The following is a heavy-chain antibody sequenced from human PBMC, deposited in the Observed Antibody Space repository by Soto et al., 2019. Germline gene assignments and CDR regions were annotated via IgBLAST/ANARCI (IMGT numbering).Heavy chain of an antibody. CDR3: ARSVIVPAAMEGNWFDP. CDR1: GFTFSSYG. CDR2: IWYDGSNK. J-gene: IGHJ5*02. D-gene: IGHD2-2*01. Sequence: QVQLVESGGGVVQPGRSLRLSCAASGFTFSSYGMHWVRQAPGKGLEWVAVIWYDGSNKYYADSVKGRFTISRDNSKNTLYLQMNSLRAEDTAVYYCARSVIVPAAMEGNWFDPWGQGILVTVSS. V-gene: IGHV3-33*01.